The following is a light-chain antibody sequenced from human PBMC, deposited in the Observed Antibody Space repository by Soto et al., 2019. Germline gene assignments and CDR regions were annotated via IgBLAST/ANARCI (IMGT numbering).Light chain of an antibody. CDR3: CSYAGTYTVI. J-gene: IGLJ2*01. V-gene: IGLV2-11*01. Sequence: QSVLTQPRSVSGSPGQSVTISCTGTSSDVGGYDYVSWYQQQPGKAPKLMIYEVIKRPSGVPDRFSGSKSDNTASLTISGLQAEDEADYYCCSYAGTYTVIFGGGTKLTVL. CDR2: EVI. CDR1: SSDVGGYDY.